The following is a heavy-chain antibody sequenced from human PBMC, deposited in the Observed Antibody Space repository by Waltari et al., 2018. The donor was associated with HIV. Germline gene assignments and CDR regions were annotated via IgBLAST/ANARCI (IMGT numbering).Heavy chain of an antibody. CDR2: ITNEAYGGTA. CDR1: GFTFGDYG. Sequence: EVHLMESGGGLVKPGRSLRLSCRGSGFTFGDYGLSWFRQAPGKGLEWVGFITNEAYGGTAEYAASVTGRFTISREDSKSTAYMQMNRLESEDTGVYFCSRPSGPLHSYGMDVWGQGTTVIVSS. J-gene: IGHJ6*02. CDR3: SRPSGPLHSYGMDV. D-gene: IGHD1-26*01. V-gene: IGHV3-49*05.